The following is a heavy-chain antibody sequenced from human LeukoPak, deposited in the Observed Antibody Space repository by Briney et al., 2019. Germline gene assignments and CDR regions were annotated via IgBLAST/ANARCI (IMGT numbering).Heavy chain of an antibody. V-gene: IGHV3-23*01. D-gene: IGHD6-19*01. CDR2: ISVVGAST. Sequence: PGRSLSLAWAPSGFSFSSYAMSWVRQAPGRGLECVSAISVVGASTYYADSVNDRFTISRDNSKNTLYKQMNSLRAEDTAVYYCAKPGRGWYYFDYWGQGTLVTVSS. J-gene: IGHJ4*02. CDR1: GFSFSSYA. CDR3: AKPGRGWYYFDY.